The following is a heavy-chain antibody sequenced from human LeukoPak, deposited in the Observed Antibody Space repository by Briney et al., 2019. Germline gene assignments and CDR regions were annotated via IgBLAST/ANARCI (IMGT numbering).Heavy chain of an antibody. J-gene: IGHJ6*03. CDR3: ARGGGGSGYYYYYYYMDV. CDR2: MNPNSGNT. CDR1: GYTFTNYD. D-gene: IGHD2-15*01. V-gene: IGHV1-8*03. Sequence: ASVKVSCKASGYTFTNYDINWVRQATGQGLEWMGWMNPNSGNTGYAQKFQGRVTITRNTSISTAYMELSSLRSEDTAVYYCARGGGGSGYYYYYYYMDVWGKGTTVTVSS.